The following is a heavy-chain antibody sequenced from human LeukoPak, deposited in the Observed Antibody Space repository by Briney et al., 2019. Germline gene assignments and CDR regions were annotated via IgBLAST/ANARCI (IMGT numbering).Heavy chain of an antibody. D-gene: IGHD2-2*01. CDR3: ARDLRRVVVVPAAMPLGY. V-gene: IGHV3-21*01. J-gene: IGHJ4*02. CDR1: GFTFSSYS. CDR2: ISSSSSYI. Sequence: GSLRLSCAASGFTFSSYSMNWVRQAPGKGLEGVSSISSSSSYIYYADSVKGRFTISRDNAKNSLYLQMNSLRAEDTAVYYCARDLRRVVVVPAAMPLGYWGQGTLVTVSS.